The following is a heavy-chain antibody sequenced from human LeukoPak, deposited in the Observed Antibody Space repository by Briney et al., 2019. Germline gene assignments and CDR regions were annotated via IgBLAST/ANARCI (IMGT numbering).Heavy chain of an antibody. J-gene: IGHJ3*02. Sequence: ASVNVSCKASGYTFTSYDINWVRQATGQGLEWMGWMNPNSGNTGYAQKFQGRVTITRNTSISTAYMELSSLRSDDTAVYYCARGDLDAFDIWGQGTMVTVSS. CDR2: MNPNSGNT. CDR3: ARGDLDAFDI. CDR1: GYTFTSYD. V-gene: IGHV1-8*03.